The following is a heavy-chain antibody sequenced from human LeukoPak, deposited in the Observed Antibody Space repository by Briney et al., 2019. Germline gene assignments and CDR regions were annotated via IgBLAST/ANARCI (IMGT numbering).Heavy chain of an antibody. CDR2: IYSGGST. V-gene: IGHV3-66*04. Sequence: GGSLRLSCAASGFTVSSNYMSWVRQAPGKGLEWVSVIYSGGSTYYADSVKGRFTISRDNSKNTLYLQMNSLRAEDTAVYYCAKREFSYDFWSGYYGYFDYWGQGTLVTVSS. CDR1: GFTVSSNY. CDR3: AKREFSYDFWSGYYGYFDY. J-gene: IGHJ4*02. D-gene: IGHD3-3*01.